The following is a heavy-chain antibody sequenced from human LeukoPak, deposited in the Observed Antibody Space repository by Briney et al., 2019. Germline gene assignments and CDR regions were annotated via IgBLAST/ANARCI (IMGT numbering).Heavy chain of an antibody. CDR1: GYTFTSYG. CDR2: ISAYNGNT. CDR3: ARAPSYDSSGYPMDY. J-gene: IGHJ4*02. V-gene: IGHV1-18*01. D-gene: IGHD3-22*01. Sequence: ASVKVSCKASGYTFTSYGISWVRQAPGQGLEWMGWISAYNGNTNYAQKLQGRVTMTTDTSTSTAYIELRSLRSDDTAVYYCARAPSYDSSGYPMDYCGQGTLVTVSS.